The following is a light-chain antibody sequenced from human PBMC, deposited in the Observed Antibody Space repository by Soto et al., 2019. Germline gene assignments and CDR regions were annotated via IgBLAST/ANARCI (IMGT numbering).Light chain of an antibody. CDR3: HQYGSSPPIT. CDR1: RSVSSSY. V-gene: IGKV3-20*01. CDR2: GAS. J-gene: IGKJ5*01. Sequence: EIVLTQSPGTLSLSPGERATLSCRASRSVSSSYLAWYQQKPGQAPRLLIYGASSRATGIPDRFSGSGSGTDFTLTISRLEPEDFAVYYCHQYGSSPPITFGQGTRLEI.